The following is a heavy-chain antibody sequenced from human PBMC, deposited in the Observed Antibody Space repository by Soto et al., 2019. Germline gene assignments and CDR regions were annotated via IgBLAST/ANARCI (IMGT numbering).Heavy chain of an antibody. D-gene: IGHD2-15*01. J-gene: IGHJ5*02. Sequence: SETLSLTCTVSGGSISSGGYYWSWIRQHPGKGLEWIGYIYYSGSTYYNPSLKSRVTISVDTSKNQFSLKLSSVTAADTAVYYCARVLDEVVVAAMFDPWGQGTLVTVSS. CDR3: ARVLDEVVVAAMFDP. CDR1: GGSISSGGYY. CDR2: IYYSGST. V-gene: IGHV4-31*03.